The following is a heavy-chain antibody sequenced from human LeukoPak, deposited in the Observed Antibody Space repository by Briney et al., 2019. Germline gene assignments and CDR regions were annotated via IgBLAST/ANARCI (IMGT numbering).Heavy chain of an antibody. V-gene: IGHV1-2*04. Sequence: GASVKVSCKASGYTFTGYYMHWVRQAPGQGLEWMGWINPNSGGTNYAQKFQGWVTMTKDTSISTAYMELSRLRSDDTAVYYCARDRARGSGRPTNWSDPWGQGTLVTVSS. CDR3: ARDRARGSGRPTNWSDP. J-gene: IGHJ5*02. D-gene: IGHD3-10*01. CDR2: INPNSGGT. CDR1: GYTFTGYY.